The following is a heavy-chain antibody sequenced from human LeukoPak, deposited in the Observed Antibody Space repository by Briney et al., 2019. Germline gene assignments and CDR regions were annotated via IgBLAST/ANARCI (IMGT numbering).Heavy chain of an antibody. CDR2: IYHSGST. J-gene: IGHJ4*02. D-gene: IGHD6-13*01. CDR3: AGREQQLVLSIY. CDR1: GGSISSSNW. Sequence: SETLSLTCAVSGGSISSSNWWSWVRQPPGKGLEWIGEIYHSGSTNYNPSLKSRVTISVDKSKNQFSLKLSSVTAADTAVYYCAGREQQLVLSIYWGQGTLVTVSS. V-gene: IGHV4-4*02.